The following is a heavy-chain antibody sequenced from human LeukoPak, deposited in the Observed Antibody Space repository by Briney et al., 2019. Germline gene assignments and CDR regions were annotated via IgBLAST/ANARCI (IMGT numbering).Heavy chain of an antibody. J-gene: IGHJ4*02. CDR3: AKGPLKVATMEGYYFDY. Sequence: GGSLRLSCAASGFTFSSYAMSWVRQAPGKGLEWVSAISGSGGSTYYADSVKGRFTISRDNSKNTLYLQMNSLRAEDTAVYYCAKGPLKVATMEGYYFDYWGQGTPVTVSS. CDR2: ISGSGGST. D-gene: IGHD5-12*01. CDR1: GFTFSSYA. V-gene: IGHV3-23*01.